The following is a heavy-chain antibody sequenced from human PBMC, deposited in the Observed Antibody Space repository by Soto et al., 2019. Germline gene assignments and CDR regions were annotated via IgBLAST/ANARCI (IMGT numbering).Heavy chain of an antibody. D-gene: IGHD1-1*01. CDR2: IHYTGST. J-gene: IGHJ5*02. V-gene: IGHV4-59*01. CDR3: ARDLTISSTDAPLAR. CDR1: GGSMSRYY. Sequence: PSETLSLTCTVSGGSMSRYYWTWIRQPPGKGLEWIGNIHYTGSTNYNPSLKSRVTILLGTSTSQFSLKVSSVTAADTAVYYCARDLTISSTDAPLARWGHGTLATVSS.